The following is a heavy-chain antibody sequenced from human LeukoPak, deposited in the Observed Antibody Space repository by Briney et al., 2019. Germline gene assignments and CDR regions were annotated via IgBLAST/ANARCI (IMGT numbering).Heavy chain of an antibody. CDR3: ARDSYGYRNFDY. Sequence: SETLSLTCTVSGGSISRYHWTWIRQPPGKGLEWIGYTYDSPVTNYNPSLKSRVTISVDTSKNQFSLKLSSVTAADTAVYYCARDSYGYRNFDYWGQGTLVTVSS. CDR1: GGSISRYH. J-gene: IGHJ4*02. D-gene: IGHD5-18*01. CDR2: TYDSPVT. V-gene: IGHV4-59*12.